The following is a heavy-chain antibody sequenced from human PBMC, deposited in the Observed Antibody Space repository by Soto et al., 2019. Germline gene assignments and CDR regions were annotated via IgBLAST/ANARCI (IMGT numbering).Heavy chain of an antibody. D-gene: IGHD2-15*01. J-gene: IGHJ3*02. V-gene: IGHV5-51*01. CDR3: ARHDGDIVVVDGHSTAGAFDI. Sequence: PGESLKISCQGSGYTFSNQWIAWVRQMPGKGLEWMGLTHPGNSESRYSPSFQGQVTISADKSISTAYLQWSSLKASDTAMYYCARHDGDIVVVDGHSTAGAFDIWGQGTMVTVSS. CDR2: THPGNSES. CDR1: GYTFSNQW.